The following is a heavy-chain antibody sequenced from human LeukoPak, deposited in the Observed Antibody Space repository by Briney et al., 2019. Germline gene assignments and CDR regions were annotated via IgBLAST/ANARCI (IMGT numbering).Heavy chain of an antibody. CDR3: ARAPTVTTNFDY. D-gene: IGHD4-17*01. CDR1: GGSISSGGYY. CDR2: IYHSGST. J-gene: IGHJ4*02. V-gene: IGHV4-30-2*01. Sequence: SQTLSLTCTVSGGSISSGGYYWSWIRQPPGKGLEWIGYIYHSGSTYYNPSLKSRVTISVDRSKNQFSLKLSSVTAADTAVYYCARAPTVTTNFDYWGQGTLVTVSS.